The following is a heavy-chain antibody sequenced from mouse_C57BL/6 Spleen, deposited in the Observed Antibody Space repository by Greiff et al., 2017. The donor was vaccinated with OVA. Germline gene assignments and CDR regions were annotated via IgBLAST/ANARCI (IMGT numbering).Heavy chain of an antibody. V-gene: IGHV1-64*01. CDR3: ARSKYDYDRDFDY. CDR1: GYTFTSYW. D-gene: IGHD2-4*01. CDR2: IHPNSGST. J-gene: IGHJ2*01. Sequence: VQLQQPGAELVKPGASVKLSCKASGYTFTSYWMHWVKQRPGQGLEWIGMIHPNSGSTNYNEKFKSKATLTVDKSSSTAYMQLSSLTSEDSAVYYCARSKYDYDRDFDYWGQGTTLTVSS.